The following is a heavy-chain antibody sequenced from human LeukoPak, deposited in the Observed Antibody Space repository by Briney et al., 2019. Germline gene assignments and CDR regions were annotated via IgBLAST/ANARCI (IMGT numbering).Heavy chain of an antibody. D-gene: IGHD2-15*01. CDR3: AKDMMAWVGRYCSGGSCSYFDY. J-gene: IGHJ4*02. Sequence: GRSLTLSCAASGFTFSSYGIHWVRQAPAKGLEWVAVISYDGSNKYYADSVKGRFTISRDSSKKKLYLQMNSLRAEDTAVYYCAKDMMAWVGRYCSGGSCSYFDYWGQGTLVTVSS. V-gene: IGHV3-30*18. CDR2: ISYDGSNK. CDR1: GFTFSSYG.